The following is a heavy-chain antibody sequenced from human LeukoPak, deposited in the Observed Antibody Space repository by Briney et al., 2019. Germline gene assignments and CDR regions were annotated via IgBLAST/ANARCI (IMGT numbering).Heavy chain of an antibody. CDR1: GFPFSIYW. CDR3: AKDIDYGSGSYYKSLDY. D-gene: IGHD3-10*01. J-gene: IGHJ4*02. V-gene: IGHV3-74*01. CDR2: INSDGNTV. Sequence: GGSLRLSCAASGFPFSIYWMHWVRQAPGKGLVWVSHINSDGNTVTYADSVKGRFTISKDNAKNSLFLQMNSLRTEDTALYYCAKDIDYGSGSYYKSLDYWGQGTLVTVSS.